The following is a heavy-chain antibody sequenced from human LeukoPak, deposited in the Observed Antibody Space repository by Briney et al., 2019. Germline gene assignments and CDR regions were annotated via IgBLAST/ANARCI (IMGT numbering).Heavy chain of an antibody. CDR3: ARSVSGSYSDYYYMDV. CDR1: GGTFSSHA. V-gene: IGHV1-69*13. Sequence: SVKVSCKASGGTFSSHAISWARQAPGQGLEWMGGIIPIFGTANYAQKFQGRVTITADESTSTAYMELSSLRSEDTAVYYCARSVSGSYSDYYYMDVWGKGTTVTVSS. J-gene: IGHJ6*03. CDR2: IIPIFGTA. D-gene: IGHD1-26*01.